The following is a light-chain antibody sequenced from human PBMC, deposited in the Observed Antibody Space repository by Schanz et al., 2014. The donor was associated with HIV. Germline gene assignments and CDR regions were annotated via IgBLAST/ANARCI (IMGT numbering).Light chain of an antibody. CDR2: DAS. CDR3: QQYGSSPRT. CDR1: HSVSSN. V-gene: IGKV3-20*01. Sequence: EIVLTQSPATLSVSPGGRATLSCRASHSVSSNLAWYQQRPGQSPRLVIYDASTRAPGIPARFSGSGSGTDFTLTISRLEPEDFAVYYCQQYGSSPRTFGGGSTVEIK. J-gene: IGKJ4*01.